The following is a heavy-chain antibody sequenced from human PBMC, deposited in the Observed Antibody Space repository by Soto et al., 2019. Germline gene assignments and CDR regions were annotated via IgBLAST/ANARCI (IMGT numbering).Heavy chain of an antibody. Sequence: SETLSLTCTASGGSISSGGYYWSWIRQHPGKGLEWIGYIYYSGSTYYNPSLKSRVTISVDTSKNQFSLKLSSVTAADTAVYYCARDVPPRSSSPPSDYWGQGTLVTVSS. CDR3: ARDVPPRSSSPPSDY. CDR1: GGSISSGGYY. V-gene: IGHV4-31*03. J-gene: IGHJ4*02. CDR2: IYYSGST. D-gene: IGHD6-6*01.